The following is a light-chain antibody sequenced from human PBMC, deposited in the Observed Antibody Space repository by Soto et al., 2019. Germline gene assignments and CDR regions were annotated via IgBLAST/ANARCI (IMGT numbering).Light chain of an antibody. CDR2: DAP. J-gene: IGKJ2*01. Sequence: DIQMTQSPSTLSASVGDSVTITCRASQIISSWLSWYQQKPGQAPKLLIYDAPTLEGGVPSRFSGSGSGTEFTLTFSSLQHAHFGIYYCQQYDTHSGTFGQGTKLAIK. V-gene: IGKV1-5*01. CDR1: QIISSW. CDR3: QQYDTHSGT.